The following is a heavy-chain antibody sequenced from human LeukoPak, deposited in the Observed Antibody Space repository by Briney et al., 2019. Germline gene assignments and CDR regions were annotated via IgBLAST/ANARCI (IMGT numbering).Heavy chain of an antibody. CDR2: LSPGDSGA. J-gene: IGHJ3*02. V-gene: IGHV5-51*01. CDR3: ARPHQFLEWLTFDI. D-gene: IGHD3-3*01. Sequence: GESLKISCKGSGYSLTNYWIGWVRQMPGKGLEWMGMLSPGDSGATYSPSFQGQVTISADKSISTAYLQWSSLKASDTAMYYCARPHQFLEWLTFDIWGQGTMVTVSS. CDR1: GYSLTNYW.